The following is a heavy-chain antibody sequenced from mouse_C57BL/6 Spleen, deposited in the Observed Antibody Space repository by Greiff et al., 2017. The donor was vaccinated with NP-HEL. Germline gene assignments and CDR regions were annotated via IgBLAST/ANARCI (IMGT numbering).Heavy chain of an antibody. CDR1: GYTFTDYN. V-gene: IGHV1-22*01. Sequence: EVQLHQSGPELVKPGASVKMSCKASGYTFTDYNMHWVKQSPGKSLEWIGYINPNNGGTSYNQQFKGKATWTVNKSSSTAYMGLRSLTSEDSAVYYCARDYYSNYGFADWGQGTLVTVSA. CDR3: ARDYYSNYGFAD. CDR2: INPNNGGT. J-gene: IGHJ3*01. D-gene: IGHD2-5*01.